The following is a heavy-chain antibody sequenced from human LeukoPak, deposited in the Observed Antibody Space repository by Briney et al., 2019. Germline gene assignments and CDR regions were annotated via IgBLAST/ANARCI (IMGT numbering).Heavy chain of an antibody. D-gene: IGHD6-13*01. V-gene: IGHV4-59*01. CDR3: ARGGSSSDY. CDR2: IYSSGST. Sequence: SETLSLTCTVSGGSISSYYWSWIRQPPGKGLGWIGYIYSSGSTNYNPSLKSRVTISIDTSKNQFSLRLSSVTAADTAVYYCARGGSSSDYWGQGTLVTVSS. CDR1: GGSISSYY. J-gene: IGHJ4*02.